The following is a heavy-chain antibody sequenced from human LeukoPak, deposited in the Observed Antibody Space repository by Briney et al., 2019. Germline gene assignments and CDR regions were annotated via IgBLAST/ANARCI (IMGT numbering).Heavy chain of an antibody. Sequence: ASVKVSCKASGYTFTSYGISWVRQAPGQGLEWMGWISAYNGNTNYAQKLQGRVTMTTDTSTSTAYMELSSLRSEDTAVYYCARDPRYSSSWYWFDPWGQGTLVTVSS. J-gene: IGHJ5*02. CDR2: ISAYNGNT. D-gene: IGHD6-13*01. CDR3: ARDPRYSSSWYWFDP. CDR1: GYTFTSYG. V-gene: IGHV1-18*01.